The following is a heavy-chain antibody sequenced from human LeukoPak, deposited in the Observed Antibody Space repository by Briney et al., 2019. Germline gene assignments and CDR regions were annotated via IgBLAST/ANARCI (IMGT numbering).Heavy chain of an antibody. D-gene: IGHD3-22*01. CDR1: GFTFSSYA. CDR3: AKAGDSSGYYYDYFDY. CDR2: ISGSGGST. J-gene: IGHJ4*02. Sequence: GGSLRLSCAASGFTFSSYAMSWVRQAPGKGLEWVSAISGSGGSTYYADSVKGRFTISRDNSKNTLYLQMNSLRAEGTAVYYCAKAGDSSGYYYDYFDYWGQGTLVTVPS. V-gene: IGHV3-23*01.